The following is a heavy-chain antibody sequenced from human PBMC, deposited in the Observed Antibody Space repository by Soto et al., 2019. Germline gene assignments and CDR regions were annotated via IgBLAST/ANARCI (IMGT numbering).Heavy chain of an antibody. Sequence: QVQLVESGGGVVQPGRSLRLSCVASGFTFSSHAMHWVRQAPGKGLEWVAVISYDGSNKYYADSVKGRFTISRDNSKKTLYLQMNSLRPEDTAVHYCARGSGSSSRGVFDYWGQGTPATVSS. D-gene: IGHD6-6*01. CDR3: ARGSGSSSRGVFDY. V-gene: IGHV3-30-3*01. CDR2: ISYDGSNK. CDR1: GFTFSSHA. J-gene: IGHJ4*02.